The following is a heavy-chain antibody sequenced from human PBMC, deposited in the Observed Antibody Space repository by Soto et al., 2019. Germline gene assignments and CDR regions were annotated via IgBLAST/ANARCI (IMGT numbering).Heavy chain of an antibody. Sequence: QVQLVESGGGVVQPGRSLRLSCAASGFTFSSYGMHWVRQAPGKGLEWVAVISYDGSNKYYADSVKGRFTISRYNSKNTLYLQMNSLRAEDTAVYYCAKGDTYYYGSGSYYKHWGQGTLVTVSS. CDR2: ISYDGSNK. J-gene: IGHJ4*02. D-gene: IGHD3-10*01. V-gene: IGHV3-30*18. CDR3: AKGDTYYYGSGSYYKH. CDR1: GFTFSSYG.